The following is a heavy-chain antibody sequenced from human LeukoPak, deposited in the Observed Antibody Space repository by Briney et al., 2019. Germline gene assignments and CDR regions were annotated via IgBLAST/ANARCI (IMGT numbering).Heavy chain of an antibody. V-gene: IGHV3-33*08. D-gene: IGHD2-15*01. CDR1: GFTFSSYA. CDR3: ARDRGSDDPIDY. Sequence: GGSLRLSCAASGFTFSSYAMHWVRQAPGKGLEWVAVIWHDGRNKYYADSVKGRFTVSRDNSKNTLYLQMSSLRAEDTAVYYCARDRGSDDPIDYWGQGTPVTVSS. J-gene: IGHJ4*02. CDR2: IWHDGRNK.